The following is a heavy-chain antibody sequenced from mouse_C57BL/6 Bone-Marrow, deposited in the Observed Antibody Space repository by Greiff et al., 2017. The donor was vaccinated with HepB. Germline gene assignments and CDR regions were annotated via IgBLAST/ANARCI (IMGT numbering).Heavy chain of an antibody. V-gene: IGHV1-26*01. CDR3: ARPTPYAMDY. CDR2: INPNNGGT. Sequence: EVQLQQSGPELVKPGASVKISCKASGYTFTDYYMNWVKQSHGKSLEWIGDINPNNGGTSYNQKFKGKATLTVDKSSSTAYMELRSLTSEDSAVYYCARPTPYAMDYWGQGTSVTVSS. CDR1: GYTFTDYY. D-gene: IGHD2-10*01. J-gene: IGHJ4*01.